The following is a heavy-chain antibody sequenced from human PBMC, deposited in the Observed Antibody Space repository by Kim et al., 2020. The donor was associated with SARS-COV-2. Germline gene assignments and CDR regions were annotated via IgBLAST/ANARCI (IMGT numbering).Heavy chain of an antibody. J-gene: IGHJ6*02. V-gene: IGHV3-48*01. CDR3: ARGGGYP. Sequence: GGSLRLSCAASGFTFSSYSMIWVRQAPGKGLEWVSYISSSSSTIYYADSVKGRFTISRDNAKNSLYLQMNGLRAEDTAVYYCARGGGYPWGQGTTVTVS. CDR1: GFTFSSYS. CDR2: ISSSSSTI. D-gene: IGHD3-16*01.